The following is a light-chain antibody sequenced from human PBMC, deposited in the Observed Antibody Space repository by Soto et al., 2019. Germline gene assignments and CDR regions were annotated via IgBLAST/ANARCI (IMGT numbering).Light chain of an antibody. CDR2: EGS. CDR3: SSYASSTTPYV. CDR1: SSDVGSYNL. V-gene: IGLV2-14*02. Sequence: QSVLTQPASVSGSPGQSITISCTGTSSDVGSYNLVSWYQQHPGEAPKLMIYEGSKRPSGVSNRFSGSKSGNTASLTISGLQAEDEADYYCSSYASSTTPYVFGTGTEVTVL. J-gene: IGLJ1*01.